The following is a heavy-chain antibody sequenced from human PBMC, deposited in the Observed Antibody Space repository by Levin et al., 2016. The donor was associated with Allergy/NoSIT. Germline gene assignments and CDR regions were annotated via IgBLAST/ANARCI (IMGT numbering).Heavy chain of an antibody. CDR3: TTPFWSGYCTPYYYYGMDV. J-gene: IGHJ6*02. Sequence: GESLKISCAASGFTFSNAWMSWVRQAPGKGLEWVGRIKSKTDGGTTDYAAPVKGRFTISRDDSKNTLYLQMNSLKTEDTAVYYCTTPFWSGYCTPYYYYGMDVWGQGTTVTVSS. CDR2: IKSKTDGGTT. V-gene: IGHV3-15*01. CDR1: GFTFSNAW. D-gene: IGHD3-3*01.